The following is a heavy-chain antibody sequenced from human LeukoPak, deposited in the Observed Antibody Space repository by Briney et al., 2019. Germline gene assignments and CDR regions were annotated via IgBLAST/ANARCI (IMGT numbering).Heavy chain of an antibody. D-gene: IGHD2-21*01. J-gene: IGHJ4*02. CDR3: ARCGGRYFDY. Sequence: SETLSLTCTVSGGSISSYYWSWIRQPPGKGMEWIGYIYYSGSTNYNPSLKSRVTISVDTSKNQFSLKLSSVTAADTAVYYCARCGGRYFDYWGQGTLVTVSS. CDR1: GGSISSYY. V-gene: IGHV4-59*01. CDR2: IYYSGST.